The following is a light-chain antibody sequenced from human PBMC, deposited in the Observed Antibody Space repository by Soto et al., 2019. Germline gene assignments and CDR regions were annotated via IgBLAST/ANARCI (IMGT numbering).Light chain of an antibody. Sequence: QSVLTQPASVSGSPGQSITISCTGTGSDVGGYNYVSWYQQHPGKAPKVMIYDVSNRPSGVSNRFSGSKSGNTASLTISGLQAEDEADYYCRSYTSASTPLVFGGGTKVTVL. V-gene: IGLV2-14*01. CDR3: RSYTSASTPLV. CDR1: GSDVGGYNY. CDR2: DVS. J-gene: IGLJ2*01.